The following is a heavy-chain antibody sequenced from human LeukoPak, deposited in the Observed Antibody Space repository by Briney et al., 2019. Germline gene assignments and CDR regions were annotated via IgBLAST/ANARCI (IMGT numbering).Heavy chain of an antibody. CDR1: GDSINRYY. Sequence: SETLSLTCTVSGDSINRYYWSWIRLAPGKGLEYIGYIYYTGITNYNPSLKSRVTISVDTSKNQFSLKLSSVTAADTAVYYCAARVDTAMGLDYWGQGTLVTVSS. D-gene: IGHD5-18*01. V-gene: IGHV4-59*04. CDR3: AARVDTAMGLDY. J-gene: IGHJ4*02. CDR2: IYYTGIT.